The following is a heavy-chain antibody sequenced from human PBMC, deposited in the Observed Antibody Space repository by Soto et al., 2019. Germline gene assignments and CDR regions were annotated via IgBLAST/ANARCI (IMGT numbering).Heavy chain of an antibody. V-gene: IGHV3-21*01. CDR1: GFTFSSYS. CDR3: ARVIPMVRGVLDY. J-gene: IGHJ4*02. CDR2: ISSSSSYI. Sequence: EVQLVESGGGLVKPGGSLRLSCAASGFTFSSYSMNWVRQAPGKGLEWVSSISSSSSYIYYADSVKGRFTISRDNAKNSRYLQRNSLRAEDTAVYYCARVIPMVRGVLDYWGQGTLVTVSS. D-gene: IGHD3-10*01.